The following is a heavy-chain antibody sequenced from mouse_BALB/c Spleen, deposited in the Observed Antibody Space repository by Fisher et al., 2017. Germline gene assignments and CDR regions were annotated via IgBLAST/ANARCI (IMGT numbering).Heavy chain of an antibody. Sequence: KFKGKATLTADKSSSTAYMQLSSLASEDSAVYYCARGYGTGAMDYWGQGTSVTVSS. V-gene: IGHV1-87*01. J-gene: IGHJ4*01. D-gene: IGHD4-1*01. CDR3: ARGYGTGAMDY.